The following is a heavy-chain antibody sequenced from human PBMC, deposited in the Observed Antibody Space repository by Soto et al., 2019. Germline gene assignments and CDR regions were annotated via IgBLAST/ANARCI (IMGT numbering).Heavy chain of an antibody. V-gene: IGHV3-48*02. Sequence: EVQLVESGGGLVHPGGSLRLSCAASGFTFSDYSMNWVRQAPGKGLEWVSYITSDGGVTYYAASVNGRFSVSRDNDKKSLFLQMNSLRDEDTAVYYCARLPKGSTVTSWGQGTLVTVSS. CDR2: ITSDGGVT. D-gene: IGHD4-17*01. CDR1: GFTFSDYS. CDR3: ARLPKGSTVTS. J-gene: IGHJ4*02.